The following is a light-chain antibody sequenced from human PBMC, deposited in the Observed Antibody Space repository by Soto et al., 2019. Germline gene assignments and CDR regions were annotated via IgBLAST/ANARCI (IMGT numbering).Light chain of an antibody. V-gene: IGKV3-20*01. CDR3: QQYGSSPIT. CDR1: QKISSSY. Sequence: IVLTQSPGTLSLSPGERATLSCRACQKISSSYLAWYQQKPGQAPRFLIYGASSRATGIPDRFSGSGSGTDFTLTISRLEPEDFAVYYCQQYGSSPITFGQGTRLEIK. J-gene: IGKJ5*01. CDR2: GAS.